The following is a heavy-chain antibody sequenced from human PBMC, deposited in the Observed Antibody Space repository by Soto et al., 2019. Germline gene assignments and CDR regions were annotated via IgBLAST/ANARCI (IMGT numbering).Heavy chain of an antibody. CDR2: ISPRSTFR. V-gene: IGHV3-11*06. J-gene: IGHJ5*02. CDR1: GFSFSDSY. D-gene: IGHD2-21*01. Sequence: GGSLRLSCATSGFSFSDSYMSWVRQAPGKGLEWISYISPRSTFRDYAESVKGRFTISRDSVKNSLYLQMNNLTAGDTGVYYCARGGGGGLFDPWGQGSLVTVSS. CDR3: ARGGGGGLFDP.